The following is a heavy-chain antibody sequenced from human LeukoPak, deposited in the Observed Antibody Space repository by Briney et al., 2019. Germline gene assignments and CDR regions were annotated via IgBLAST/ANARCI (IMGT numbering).Heavy chain of an antibody. CDR2: ISGSGGST. V-gene: IGHV3-23*01. D-gene: IGHD5-18*01. CDR1: GFTFSSYA. J-gene: IGHJ4*02. Sequence: GGSLRLSCAASGFTFSSYAMSWVRQAPGKGLEWVSAISGSGGSTYYADSVKGRFTISRDNSKNTLYLQMNSLGGEDTAVYYCAKVGTAMVLVDYWGQGTLVTVSS. CDR3: AKVGTAMVLVDY.